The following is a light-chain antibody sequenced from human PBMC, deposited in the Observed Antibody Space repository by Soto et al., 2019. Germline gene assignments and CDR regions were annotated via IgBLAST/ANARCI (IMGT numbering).Light chain of an antibody. V-gene: IGKV3-15*01. CDR1: QSVSSN. J-gene: IGKJ1*01. Sequence: EIVMTQSPATLSVSPGERATLSCRASQSVSSNLAWYQQKPGQAPRVLIYGASTRATGIPARFSGSGSGTEFTLTISSLQSEDFAVYYCQQYNNWPPCTFGQGTKVEIK. CDR2: GAS. CDR3: QQYNNWPPCT.